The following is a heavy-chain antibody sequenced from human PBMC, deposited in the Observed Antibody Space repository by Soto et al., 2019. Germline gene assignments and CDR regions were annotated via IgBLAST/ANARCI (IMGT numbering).Heavy chain of an antibody. Sequence: SDTLSLTCTVSGGSISSYYWSWIRQPPGKGLEWIGYIYYSGSTNYNPSLKSRVTISVDTSKNQFSLKLSSVTAADTAVYYCARGSLAREWRGYYPNWFDPWGQGTLVNVSS. CDR1: GGSISSYY. D-gene: IGHD3-3*01. V-gene: IGHV4-59*01. CDR2: IYYSGST. CDR3: ARGSLAREWRGYYPNWFDP. J-gene: IGHJ5*02.